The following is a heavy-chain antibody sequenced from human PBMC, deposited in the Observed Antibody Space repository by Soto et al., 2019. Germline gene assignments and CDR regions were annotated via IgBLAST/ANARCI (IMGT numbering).Heavy chain of an antibody. CDR3: TTGRKCDNSDWTPLDY. V-gene: IGHV3-15*01. CDR2: IKSKTDGGTT. CDR1: GFTFSNAW. D-gene: IGHD3-22*01. J-gene: IGHJ4*02. Sequence: AGSVKVSCAASGFTFSNAWMHWFRQAPGKGLEWVGRIKSKTDGGTTDYAAPVKGRFTISRDDSRNTLYLQMISLKTEDTAVYYCTTGRKCDNSDWTPLDYWGQGSLVTVSS.